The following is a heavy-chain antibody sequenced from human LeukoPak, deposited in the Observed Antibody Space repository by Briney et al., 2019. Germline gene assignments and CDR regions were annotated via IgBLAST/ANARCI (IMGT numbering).Heavy chain of an antibody. D-gene: IGHD3-3*01. V-gene: IGHV4-34*01. CDR1: GGSFSGYY. CDR2: INHSGST. J-gene: IGHJ4*02. Sequence: SETLSLTCAVYGGSFSGYYWSWIRQPPGKGLEWIGEINHSGSTNYNPSLKSRVTISVDTSKNQFSLKLSSVTAADTAVYYCAREERYYDFWSGYYSTSHDYWGQGTLVTVSS. CDR3: AREERYYDFWSGYYSTSHDY.